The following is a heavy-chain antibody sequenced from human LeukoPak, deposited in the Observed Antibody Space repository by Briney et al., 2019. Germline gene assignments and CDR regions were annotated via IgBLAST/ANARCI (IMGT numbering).Heavy chain of an antibody. CDR2: IYPDDSDT. D-gene: IGHD3-9*01. CDR3: ARTYDILTGQKYCFDY. V-gene: IGHV5-51*01. CDR1: GYRFTTYW. Sequence: PGESLKISCKGSGYRFTTYWIAWVRQMPGKGLEWMGIIYPDDSDTRYSPSFQGQVTISADKSISTAYLQWSSLKASDTAMYYCARTYDILTGQKYCFDYWGQGTLVTVSS. J-gene: IGHJ4*02.